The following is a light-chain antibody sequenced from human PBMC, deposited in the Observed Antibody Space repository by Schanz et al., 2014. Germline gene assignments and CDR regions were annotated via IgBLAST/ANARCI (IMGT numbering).Light chain of an antibody. Sequence: DIVMTQSPVSLPVTPGEPASFSCRSSQSLLHSNGYNYLDWYLQKPGQSPHLLIYLVSNRASGVPDRFSGSGSGTDFTLKISRVEAEDVGVYYCMQALQTPVTFGGGTKVEIK. CDR1: QSLLHSNGYNY. CDR3: MQALQTPVT. CDR2: LVS. V-gene: IGKV2-28*01. J-gene: IGKJ4*01.